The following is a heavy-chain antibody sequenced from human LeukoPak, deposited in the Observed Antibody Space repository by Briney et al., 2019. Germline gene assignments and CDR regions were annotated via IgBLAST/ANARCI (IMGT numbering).Heavy chain of an antibody. J-gene: IGHJ6*02. CDR1: GGSISSYY. V-gene: IGHV4-59*12. Sequence: SETLSLTCTVSGGSISSYYWSWIRQPPGKGLEWIGYIYYSGSTNYNPSLKSRVTISVDTSKNQFSLKLSSVTAADTAVYYCARGAITIFGVVTHPGMDVWGQGTTVTVSS. CDR2: IYYSGST. D-gene: IGHD3-3*01. CDR3: ARGAITIFGVVTHPGMDV.